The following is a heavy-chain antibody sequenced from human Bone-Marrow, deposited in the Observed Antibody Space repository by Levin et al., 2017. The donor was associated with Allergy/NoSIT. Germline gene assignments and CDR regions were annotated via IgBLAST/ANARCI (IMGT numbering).Heavy chain of an antibody. D-gene: IGHD3-10*01. J-gene: IGHJ6*02. CDR2: IYYSGST. Sequence: SETLSLTCTVSGGSISSGDYYWSWIRQPPGKGLEWIGYIYYSGSTYYNPSLKSRVTISVDTSKNQFSLKLSSVTAADTAVYYCARSRHVITMVRGVIKPYYYYGMDVWGQGTTVTVSS. CDR1: GGSISSGDYY. V-gene: IGHV4-30-4*01. CDR3: ARSRHVITMVRGVIKPYYYYGMDV.